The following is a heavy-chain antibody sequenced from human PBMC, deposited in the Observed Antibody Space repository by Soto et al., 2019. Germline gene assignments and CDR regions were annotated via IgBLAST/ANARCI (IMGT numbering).Heavy chain of an antibody. CDR3: ASPGYCSDGTCYPDY. V-gene: IGHV4-34*01. Sequence: QVQLQQWGAGLLKPSETLSLTCAVCGGSLSGSYWSWIRQPPGTGLEWIGEIHHSGSTYYNPSLKSRVTLSVDTSKNQFSLKLNYVTAADTAVYYCASPGYCSDGTCYPDYWGQGTLVTVSS. J-gene: IGHJ4*02. CDR1: GGSLSGSY. CDR2: IHHSGST. D-gene: IGHD2-15*01.